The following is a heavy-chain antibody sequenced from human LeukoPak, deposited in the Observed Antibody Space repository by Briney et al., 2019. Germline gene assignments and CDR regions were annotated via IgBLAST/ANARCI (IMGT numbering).Heavy chain of an antibody. CDR1: GFTFRSHA. V-gene: IGHV3-23*01. Sequence: GGSLRLSCVDSGFTFRSHAMSWVRQAPEKGLEFVSGIYENGGTTYYADSVKGRFSISRDNSKNTLYLQMDSLRGEDTAVYYCAKDFRIGYSAHFDYWGQGALVTVSS. CDR3: AKDFRIGYSAHFDY. D-gene: IGHD2-21*01. CDR2: IYENGGTT. J-gene: IGHJ4*02.